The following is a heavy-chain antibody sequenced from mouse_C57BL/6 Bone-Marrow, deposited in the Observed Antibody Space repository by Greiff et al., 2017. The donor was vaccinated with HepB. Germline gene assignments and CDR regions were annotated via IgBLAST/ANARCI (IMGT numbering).Heavy chain of an antibody. J-gene: IGHJ4*01. D-gene: IGHD1-1*01. Sequence: EVKLMESGGGLVKPGGSLKLSCAASGFTFSSYAMPWVRQTPEKRLEWVATISDGGSYTYYPDNVKGRFTISRDNAKNNLYLQMSHLKSKDTAMYYCARDRITTVVAHCAMDYWGQGTSVTVSS. CDR3: ARDRITTVVAHCAMDY. V-gene: IGHV5-4*01. CDR1: GFTFSSYA. CDR2: ISDGGSYT.